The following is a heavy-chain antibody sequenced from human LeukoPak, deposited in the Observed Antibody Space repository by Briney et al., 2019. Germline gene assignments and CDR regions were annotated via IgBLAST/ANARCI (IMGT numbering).Heavy chain of an antibody. Sequence: SETLSLTCAVSGASISSYYWSWIRQPPGKGLEWIGYIYYSGSTNYNPSLKSRVTFSVDTSKNQFSLKLISVTAADTAVYYCARVKGVVTAILDYWGQGTLVTVSS. D-gene: IGHD2-21*02. CDR1: GASISSYY. CDR3: ARVKGVVTAILDY. V-gene: IGHV4-59*01. CDR2: IYYSGST. J-gene: IGHJ4*02.